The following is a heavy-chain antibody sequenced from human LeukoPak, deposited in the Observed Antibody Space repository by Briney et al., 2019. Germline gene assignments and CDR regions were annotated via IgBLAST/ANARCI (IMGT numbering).Heavy chain of an antibody. J-gene: IGHJ4*02. CDR2: ISSSSSTI. CDR1: GFTFSSYS. V-gene: IGHV3-48*01. Sequence: GGSLRLSCAASGFTFSSYSMNWVRQAPGKGLEWVSYISSSSSTIYYADSVKGRFTISRDNAKNSLYLQMNSLRAEDTAVYYCAREEGPLDYWGQGTLVTVSS. CDR3: AREEGPLDY.